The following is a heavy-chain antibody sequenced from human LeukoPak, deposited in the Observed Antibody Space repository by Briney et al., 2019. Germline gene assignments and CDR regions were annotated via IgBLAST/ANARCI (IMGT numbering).Heavy chain of an antibody. Sequence: SQTLSLTCTVSGGSISSGDYYWSWIRQPPGKGLEWIGYIYHSGSTYYNPSLKSRVTMSVDTSKNQFSLKLSSVTAADTAVYYCARASHRGYDFWSGYWTNWFDPWGQGTLVTVSS. D-gene: IGHD3-3*01. J-gene: IGHJ5*02. V-gene: IGHV4-30-4*08. CDR1: GGSISSGDYY. CDR2: IYHSGST. CDR3: ARASHRGYDFWSGYWTNWFDP.